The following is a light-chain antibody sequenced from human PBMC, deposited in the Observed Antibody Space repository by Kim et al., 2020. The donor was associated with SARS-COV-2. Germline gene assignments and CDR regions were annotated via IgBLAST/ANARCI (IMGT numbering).Light chain of an antibody. Sequence: DIQMTQSPSTLSAAVGDRVTITCRASQSITTFLAWYQQKPGKAPNLLIYKASSLESGVPSRFSGSGSGTEFTLTISSLQPDDFATYYCQQHNSYPYTFGQGTKLEI. CDR2: KAS. J-gene: IGKJ2*01. V-gene: IGKV1-5*03. CDR3: QQHNSYPYT. CDR1: QSITTF.